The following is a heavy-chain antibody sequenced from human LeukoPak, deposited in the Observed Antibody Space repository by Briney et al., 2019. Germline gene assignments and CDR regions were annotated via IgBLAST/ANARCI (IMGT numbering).Heavy chain of an antibody. D-gene: IGHD5-24*01. CDR3: AKDRGMATILPTFDY. CDR2: ISGSGGST. J-gene: IGHJ4*02. V-gene: IGHV3-23*01. CDR1: GVTFSSYA. Sequence: PGGSLRLPCAASGVTFSSYAMSWVRQAPGKGLEWVSAISGSGGSTYYADSVKGRFTISRDNSKNTLYLQMNSLRAEDTAVYYCAKDRGMATILPTFDYWGQGTLVTVSS.